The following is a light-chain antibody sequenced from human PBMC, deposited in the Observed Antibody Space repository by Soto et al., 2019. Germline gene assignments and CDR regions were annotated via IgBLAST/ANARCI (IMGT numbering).Light chain of an antibody. CDR3: AAWVDSLSGYV. J-gene: IGLJ1*01. CDR2: RNN. Sequence: QSVLTQPPSASGTPGQRVTISCSGSSSNIGGYYVSWYQQLPGTAPKVLIYRNNQRPSGVPDRFSGSKSGTSASLAISGLRSDDEADYYCAAWVDSLSGYVFGTGTKVTVL. V-gene: IGLV1-47*01. CDR1: SSNIGGYY.